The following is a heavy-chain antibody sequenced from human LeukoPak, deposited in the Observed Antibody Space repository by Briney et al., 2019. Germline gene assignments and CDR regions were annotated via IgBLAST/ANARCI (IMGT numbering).Heavy chain of an antibody. V-gene: IGHV3-48*03. CDR1: GFTFSSYE. CDR2: ISSSGSTI. Sequence: GGSLRLSCAASGFTFSSYEMNWVRQAPGKGLEWVSYISSSGSTIYYADSVKGRFTISRDNAKNSLYLQMNNLRAEDTAVYYCASRIVVVTALDYWGQGTLVTVSS. J-gene: IGHJ4*02. CDR3: ASRIVVVTALDY. D-gene: IGHD2-21*02.